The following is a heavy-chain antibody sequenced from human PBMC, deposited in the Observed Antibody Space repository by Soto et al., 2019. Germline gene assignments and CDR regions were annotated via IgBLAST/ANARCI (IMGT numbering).Heavy chain of an antibody. Sequence: EVQLLEAGGGLVQPGGSLRLSCGASGFSFSSFAVSWFRQAPGKGLEWVSFIRGSGLKTNYADSVKGRFTISRDNSKEAVYLQMNSLRAADTAVYYCAKGSDFGDFVGGGYFDYWGQGTLVTVSS. CDR3: AKGSDFGDFVGGGYFDY. J-gene: IGHJ4*02. CDR1: GFSFSSFA. D-gene: IGHD4-17*01. V-gene: IGHV3-23*01. CDR2: IRGSGLKT.